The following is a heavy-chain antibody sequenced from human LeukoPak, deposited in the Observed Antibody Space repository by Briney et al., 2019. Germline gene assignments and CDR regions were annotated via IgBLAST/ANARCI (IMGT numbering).Heavy chain of an antibody. D-gene: IGHD2-15*01. CDR2: ISWNSGSI. V-gene: IGHV3-9*01. CDR1: GFTFDDYA. Sequence: PGGSLRLSCAISGFTFDDYAMHWVRQAPGKGLEWVSGISWNSGSIGYADSVKGRFTISRDNAKNSLYLQMNSLRAEDTALYYCAKGYCSGGSCYYFDYWGQGTLVTVSS. J-gene: IGHJ4*02. CDR3: AKGYCSGGSCYYFDY.